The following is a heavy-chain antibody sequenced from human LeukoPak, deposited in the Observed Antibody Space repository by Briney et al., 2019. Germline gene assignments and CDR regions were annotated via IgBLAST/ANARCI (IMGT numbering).Heavy chain of an antibody. V-gene: IGHV3-48*03. CDR1: GFTFSSYE. D-gene: IGHD6-25*01. J-gene: IGHJ6*03. CDR2: ISSSGYTI. CDR3: ARDRSMAARYYMDV. Sequence: GGSLRLSCAASGFTFSSYEMKWVRQAPGKGLEWVSHISSSGYTIYYEDSVKGRFTISRDNAKNLLYLQMNSLRAEDTAVYYCARDRSMAARYYMDVWGKGTTVTVSS.